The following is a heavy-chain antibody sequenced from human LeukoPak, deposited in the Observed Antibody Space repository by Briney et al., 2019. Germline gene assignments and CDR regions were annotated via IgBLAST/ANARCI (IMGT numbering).Heavy chain of an antibody. CDR2: ISSTGSFM. D-gene: IGHD6-6*01. V-gene: IGHV3-11*04. CDR1: GFTFTDYY. Sequence: GGSLRLSCAASGFTFTDYYLSWIRQAPGKGLEWVAYISSTGSFMYYAHSVKGRFTISRDNAQNLVYLQMNSLRAEDTAVYYCGGEPYGTSSDRLDYWGQGTLVTVSS. CDR3: GGEPYGTSSDRLDY. J-gene: IGHJ4*02.